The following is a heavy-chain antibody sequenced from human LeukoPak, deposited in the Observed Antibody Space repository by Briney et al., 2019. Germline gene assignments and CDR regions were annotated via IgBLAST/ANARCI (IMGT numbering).Heavy chain of an antibody. V-gene: IGHV1-2*02. CDR1: GYTFTGCY. Sequence: ASVKVSCKASGYTFTGCYMHWVRQAPGQGLEWMGWINPNSGGTNYAQNFQGRVTMTRDTSISTAYMELSRLRSDDTAVYYCARDGTYYDFWSGYPTTFDYWGQGTLVTVSS. D-gene: IGHD3-3*01. CDR2: INPNSGGT. J-gene: IGHJ4*02. CDR3: ARDGTYYDFWSGYPTTFDY.